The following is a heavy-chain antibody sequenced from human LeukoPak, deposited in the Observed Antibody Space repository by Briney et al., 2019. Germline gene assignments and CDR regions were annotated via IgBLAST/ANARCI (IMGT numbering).Heavy chain of an antibody. V-gene: IGHV4-31*03. Sequence: SQTLSLTCTVSGGSISSGGYSWSWLRQHPGKGLEWIGYIYYSGSTHYNPSLKSRVTISVDTSKNQFSLKLSSVTAADTAVYYCARGPVRTGAFDIWGQGTMVTVSS. CDR2: IYYSGST. CDR3: ARGPVRTGAFDI. CDR1: GGSISSGGYS. J-gene: IGHJ3*02. D-gene: IGHD3-10*01.